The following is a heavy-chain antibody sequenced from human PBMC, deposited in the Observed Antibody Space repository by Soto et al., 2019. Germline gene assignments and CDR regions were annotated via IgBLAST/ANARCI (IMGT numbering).Heavy chain of an antibody. J-gene: IGHJ6*02. D-gene: IGHD2-15*01. CDR1: GGTFSSYA. CDR2: IIPIFATT. Sequence: QVQLVQSGAEVEKPGSSVKVSCKASGGTFSSYAISWVRQVPGQGLEWMGGIIPIFATTTYAQKFQGRVTITADSSTSTAYMVLSSLRSEDTAVYYCATICTVGSCPYYYAMNVWGQGTTVTVSS. CDR3: ATICTVGSCPYYYAMNV. V-gene: IGHV1-69*01.